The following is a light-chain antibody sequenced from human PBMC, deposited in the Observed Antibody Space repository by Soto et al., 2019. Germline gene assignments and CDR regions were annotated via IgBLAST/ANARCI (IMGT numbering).Light chain of an antibody. CDR2: DAS. CDR3: QQYDSYSWT. Sequence: DIQMTQSPSTLSASVGDRVTITCRASQSISNRLAWYQQKPGKAPKVLIYDASSLESGVPSRFSGSGSGTEFILTISSLQPDDFASYYCQQYDSYSWTFDQGTKVDIK. V-gene: IGKV1-5*01. J-gene: IGKJ1*01. CDR1: QSISNR.